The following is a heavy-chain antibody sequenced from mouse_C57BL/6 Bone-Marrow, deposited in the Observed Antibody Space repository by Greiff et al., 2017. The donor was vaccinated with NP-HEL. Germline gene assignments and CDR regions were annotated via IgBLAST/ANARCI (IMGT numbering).Heavy chain of an antibody. CDR2: IDPEDGAT. V-gene: IGHV14-2*01. CDR3: ARSHYYGSVFAY. D-gene: IGHD1-1*01. CDR1: GFNIKDYY. Sequence: VQLQQSGAELVKPGASVKLSCTASGFNIKDYYMHWVKQRTEQGLEWIGRIDPEDGATKYAPKFQGKATITADTSSNTAYLQLSSLTSEDTAVYYCARSHYYGSVFAYWGQGTLVTVSA. J-gene: IGHJ3*01.